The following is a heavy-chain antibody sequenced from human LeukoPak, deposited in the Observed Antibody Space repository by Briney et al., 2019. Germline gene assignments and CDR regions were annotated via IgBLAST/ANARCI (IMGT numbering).Heavy chain of an antibody. CDR2: ISGSSTDI. CDR1: GFIFSSYT. Sequence: PGGSLRLPCAASGFIFSSYTINWVRQAPGKGLEWVSSISGSSTDIYYADSVKGRSTISRDNAKSSVYLQMNSLRAEDTAVYYCARDRSYVGFDVWGQGTMVTVSS. CDR3: ARDRSYVGFDV. D-gene: IGHD1-26*01. V-gene: IGHV3-21*01. J-gene: IGHJ3*01.